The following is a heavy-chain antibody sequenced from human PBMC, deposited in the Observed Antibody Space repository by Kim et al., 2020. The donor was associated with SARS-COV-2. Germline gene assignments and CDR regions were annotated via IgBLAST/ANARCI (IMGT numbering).Heavy chain of an antibody. CDR2: IYYSGST. D-gene: IGHD3-10*01. V-gene: IGHV4-31*03. Sequence: SETLSLTCTVSGGSISSGGYYWSWIRQHPGKGLEWIGYIYYSGSTYYNPSLKSRVTISVDTSKNQFSLKLSSVTAADTAVYYCARVPAGDLTFGPWGQGTLVTVAS. CDR3: ARVPAGDLTFGP. J-gene: IGHJ5*02. CDR1: GGSISSGGYY.